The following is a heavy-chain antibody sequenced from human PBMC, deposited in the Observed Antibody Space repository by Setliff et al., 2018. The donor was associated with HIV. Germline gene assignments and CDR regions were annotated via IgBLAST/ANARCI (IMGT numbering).Heavy chain of an antibody. Sequence: PGGSLRLSCTASGFIFSDYGTHWVRQTPGKGPEWVAFIKYDGIKQDYADSVKGRVSISRDNSKNTVDLHMNSLRTEDTAVYYCAKDGDYRNGDYDAFDIWGLGTMVTVSS. D-gene: IGHD4-4*01. CDR3: AKDGDYRNGDYDAFDI. J-gene: IGHJ3*02. V-gene: IGHV3-30*02. CDR1: GFIFSDYG. CDR2: IKYDGIKQ.